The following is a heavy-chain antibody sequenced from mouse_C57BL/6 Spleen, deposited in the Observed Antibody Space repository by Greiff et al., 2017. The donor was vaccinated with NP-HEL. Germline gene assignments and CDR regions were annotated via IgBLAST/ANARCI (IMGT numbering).Heavy chain of an antibody. Sequence: VQLQQSGAELVRPGASVKLSCKASGYTFTDYYINWVKQRPGQGLEWIARIYPGSGNTYYNEKFKGKATLTAEKSSSTAYMQLSSLTSEDSAVYFWARGGSRALFDVWGTGTTVTVSS. D-gene: IGHD1-1*01. CDR1: GYTFTDYY. J-gene: IGHJ1*03. CDR2: IYPGSGNT. CDR3: ARGGSRALFDV. V-gene: IGHV1-76*01.